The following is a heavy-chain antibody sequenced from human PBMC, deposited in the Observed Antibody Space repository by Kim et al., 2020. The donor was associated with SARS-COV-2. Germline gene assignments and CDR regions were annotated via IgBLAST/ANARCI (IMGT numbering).Heavy chain of an antibody. V-gene: IGHV4-34*01. CDR3: TRGRAGVVPAPILGLGPHYDYYAMDV. D-gene: IGHD2-2*02. CDR2: INPGGSA. Sequence: SETLFLTCAVSGGSFSDYNWNWIRRPPGKGLEWVGEINPGGSATYSPSLKRRVSISVDTSKRQFSLKLRSMTAADTAVYYCTRGRAGVVPAPILGLGPHYDYYAMDVWGQGTTVAVSS. J-gene: IGHJ6*02. CDR1: GGSFSDYN.